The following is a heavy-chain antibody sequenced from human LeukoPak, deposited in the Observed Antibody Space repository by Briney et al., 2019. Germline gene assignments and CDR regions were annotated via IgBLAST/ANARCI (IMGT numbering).Heavy chain of an antibody. CDR1: GLMFNNYA. Sequence: GGSLRLSCAASGLMFNNYAMSWVRQTPGKGLEWVSAISGSGGSTYYADSVKGRFTISRDNSKNTLFLQMNSLRVEDTAPYYCAKSVAIYFYYGLDVWGQGTTVTVSS. CDR3: AKSVAIYFYYGLDV. V-gene: IGHV3-23*01. J-gene: IGHJ6*02. CDR2: ISGSGGST. D-gene: IGHD3-3*01.